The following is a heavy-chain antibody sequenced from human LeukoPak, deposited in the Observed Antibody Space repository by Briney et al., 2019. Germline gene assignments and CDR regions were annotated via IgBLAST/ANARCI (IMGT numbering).Heavy chain of an antibody. D-gene: IGHD6-19*01. CDR3: AKAFIAVGFDWFDP. Sequence: HAGGSLRLSCAASGFTFSSYGMHWVRQAPGKGLEWVSAISGSGGSTYYADSVKGRFTISRDNSKNTLYLQMNSLRAEDTAVYYCAKAFIAVGFDWFDPWGQGTLVTVSS. J-gene: IGHJ5*02. CDR2: ISGSGGST. V-gene: IGHV3-23*01. CDR1: GFTFSSYG.